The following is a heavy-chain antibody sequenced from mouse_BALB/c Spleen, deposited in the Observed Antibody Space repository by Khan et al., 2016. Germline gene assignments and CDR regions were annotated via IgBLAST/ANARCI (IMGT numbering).Heavy chain of an antibody. CDR3: NAEDGNYDALDY. CDR1: GFNIKDYY. Sequence: VQLQQSGAELVRSGALVKLSCTSSGFNIKDYYIHWVRQRPEQGLEWIGWIDPENGDTEYAPKFQGKATMTAHTSSNTAYLHLSSLTSEDTAVYYCNAEDGNYDALDYWGQGTSVTVSS. J-gene: IGHJ4*01. D-gene: IGHD2-1*01. V-gene: IGHV14-4*02. CDR2: IDPENGDT.